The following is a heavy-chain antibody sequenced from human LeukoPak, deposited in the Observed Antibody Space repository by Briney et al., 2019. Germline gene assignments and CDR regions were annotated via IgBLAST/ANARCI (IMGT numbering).Heavy chain of an antibody. V-gene: IGHV4-59*12. CDR3: ARDFGDYGGYFDY. CDR1: GGSISSYY. D-gene: IGHD4-17*01. Sequence: KASETLSLTCTVSGGSISSYYWSWIRQPPGKGLEWIGYIYYSGSTNYNPSLKSRVTISVDTSKNQFSLKLSSVTAADTAVYYCARDFGDYGGYFDYWGQGTLVTVSS. J-gene: IGHJ4*02. CDR2: IYYSGST.